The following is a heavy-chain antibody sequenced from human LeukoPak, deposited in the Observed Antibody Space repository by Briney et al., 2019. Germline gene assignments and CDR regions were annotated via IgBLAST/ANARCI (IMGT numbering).Heavy chain of an antibody. CDR3: ARDRDYGSGSYYNPSRGMDV. D-gene: IGHD3-10*01. CDR1: GFTFSSYG. J-gene: IGHJ6*02. CDR2: ISYDGSNK. Sequence: PGRSLRLSCAASGFTFSSYGMHWVRQAPGKGLEWVAVISYDGSNKYYADSVKGRFTISRDNSKNTLYLQMNSLRAEDTAVYYCARDRDYGSGSYYNPSRGMDVWGQGTTVTVSS. V-gene: IGHV3-33*01.